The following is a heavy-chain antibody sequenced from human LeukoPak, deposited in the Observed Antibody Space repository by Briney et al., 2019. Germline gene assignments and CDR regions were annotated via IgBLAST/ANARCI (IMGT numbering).Heavy chain of an antibody. CDR1: GFTVSSNY. J-gene: IGHJ4*02. V-gene: IGHV3-53*01. D-gene: IGHD5-18*01. Sequence: PGGSLRLSCAASGFTVSSNYMGWVRQAPGKGLEWVSVIYSGGSTYYADSVKGRFTISRDNSKNTLYLQMNSLRAEDTAVYYCARESYARGYSYGFDYWGQGTLVTVSS. CDR2: IYSGGST. CDR3: ARESYARGYSYGFDY.